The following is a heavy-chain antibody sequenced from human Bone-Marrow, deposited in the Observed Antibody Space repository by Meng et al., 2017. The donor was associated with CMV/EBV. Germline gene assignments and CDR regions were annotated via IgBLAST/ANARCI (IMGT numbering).Heavy chain of an antibody. J-gene: IGHJ5*02. CDR1: GGSISSSSYY. CDR3: ARDLKDVWSGYFQGAWFDP. Sequence: GSLRLSRTVSGGSISSSSYYWGWIRQPPGKGLEWIGSIYYSGSTNYNPSLKIRVTISVDTSKNQFSLTLSSVTAADTAVYYCARDLKDVWSGYFQGAWFDPWGQGTLVTVSS. V-gene: IGHV4-39*07. D-gene: IGHD3-3*01. CDR2: IYYSGST.